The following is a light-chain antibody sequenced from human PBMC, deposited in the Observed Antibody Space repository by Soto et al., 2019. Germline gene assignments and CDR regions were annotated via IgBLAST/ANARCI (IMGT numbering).Light chain of an antibody. CDR1: QSISSY. V-gene: IGKV1-39*01. J-gene: IGKJ2*01. Sequence: DIQMTQSPSSLSASVGDRVTITCRASQSISSYLNWYQQKPGKAPKRLIYAASSLQSGVPSRFSGSGSGTDFTLIISSLQPEDFAIYYCQQSYSKPYTFGQGTKLEIK. CDR3: QQSYSKPYT. CDR2: AAS.